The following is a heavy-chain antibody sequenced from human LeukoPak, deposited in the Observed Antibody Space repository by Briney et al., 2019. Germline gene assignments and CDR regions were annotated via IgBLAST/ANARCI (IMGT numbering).Heavy chain of an antibody. CDR2: IYSGGST. CDR3: AKSAPSKY. CDR1: GFTVSSNY. V-gene: IGHV3-66*01. J-gene: IGHJ4*02. D-gene: IGHD4-11*01. Sequence: GGSLRLSCAASGFTVSSNYMSWVRQAPGKGLEWVSVIYSGGSTYYADSVKGRFTISRDNSKNTLYLQMYSLRAEDAAVYYCAKSAPSKYWGQGTLVTVSS.